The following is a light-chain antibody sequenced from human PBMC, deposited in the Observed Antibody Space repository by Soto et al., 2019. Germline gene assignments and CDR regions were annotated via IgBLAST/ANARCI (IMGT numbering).Light chain of an antibody. CDR3: QQANSFPPT. Sequence: DIQMTQSPSSVSASVGDRVTSTSRASQALSTWLAWYQQNPGKAPKLLIYSASNLQSGVPSRFSGSGPGTDFTLTISSLQPEYFATYYCQQANSFPPTFGQGTKVEIK. CDR1: QALSTW. V-gene: IGKV1D-12*01. CDR2: SAS. J-gene: IGKJ1*01.